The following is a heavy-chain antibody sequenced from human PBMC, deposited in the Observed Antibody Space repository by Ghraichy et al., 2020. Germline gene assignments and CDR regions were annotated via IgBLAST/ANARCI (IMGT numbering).Heavy chain of an antibody. CDR1: GGSFSGYY. D-gene: IGHD3-10*01. Sequence: SQTLSLTCAVYGGSFSGYYWSWIRQPPGKGLEWIGEINHSGSTNYNPSLKSRVTISVDTSKNQFSLKLSSVTAADTAVYYCAGLGGYGSGRNNYYGRDVWGQGTTVTVSS. CDR3: AGLGGYGSGRNNYYGRDV. V-gene: IGHV4-34*01. J-gene: IGHJ6*02. CDR2: INHSGST.